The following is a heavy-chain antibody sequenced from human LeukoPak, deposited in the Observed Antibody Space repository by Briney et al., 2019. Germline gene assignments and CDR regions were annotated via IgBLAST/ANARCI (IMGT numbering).Heavy chain of an antibody. D-gene: IGHD3-10*01. J-gene: IGHJ4*01. CDR3: ARDLFYYASGSYFHYFDS. CDR1: GGSVSSGSYY. CDR2: IYHSGST. V-gene: IGHV4-61*01. Sequence: SETLSLTCTVSGGSVSSGSYYWHWIRQPPGKGLEWIGYIYHSGSTNYNPSLRSRVTISVDTSKNQFSLKLSSVTAADTAVFYCARDLFYYASGSYFHYFDSWSHGKLVSVSS.